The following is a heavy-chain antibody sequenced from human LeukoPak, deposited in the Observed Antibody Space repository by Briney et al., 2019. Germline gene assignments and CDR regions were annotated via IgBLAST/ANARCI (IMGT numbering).Heavy chain of an antibody. V-gene: IGHV3-23*01. D-gene: IGHD3-10*01. J-gene: IGHJ4*02. CDR1: GFTFSSYA. Sequence: GGSLRLPCAASGFTFSSYAMSWVRQAPGKGLEWVSAISGSGGSTYYADSVKGRFTISRDNSKNTLYLQMNSLRAEDAAVYYCAKALIRVRLRGGYFDYWGQGTLVTVSS. CDR2: ISGSGGST. CDR3: AKALIRVRLRGGYFDY.